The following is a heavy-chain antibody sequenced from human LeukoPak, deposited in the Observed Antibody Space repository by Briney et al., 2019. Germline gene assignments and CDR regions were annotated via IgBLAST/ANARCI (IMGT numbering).Heavy chain of an antibody. D-gene: IGHD6-13*01. CDR3: ARGPLYSSSWYVY. CDR1: GGSISSSSYY. CDR2: IYYSGST. Sequence: PSETLSLTCTVSGGSISSSSYYWGWIRQPPGTGLEWIGIIYYSGSTYYTPSLKSRVTISVDTSKNQFSLKLSSVTAADTAVYYCARGPLYSSSWYVYWGQGTLVTVSS. V-gene: IGHV4-39*01. J-gene: IGHJ4*02.